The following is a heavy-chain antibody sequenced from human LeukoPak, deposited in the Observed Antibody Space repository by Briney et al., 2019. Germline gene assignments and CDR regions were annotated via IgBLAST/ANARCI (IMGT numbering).Heavy chain of an antibody. CDR1: VYTLTGYH. D-gene: IGHD3-22*01. CDR3: ARAGVRYYYDSSGYYLDFDF. CDR2: INPNSGGT. Sequence: ASVKVSCKTSVYTLTGYHMHWVRQAPGQGREWRGWINPNSGGTNYPQKFQGRVTMTRDTSITTAYMELSSLRSDDTAVYYCARAGVRYYYDSSGYYLDFDFWGQGTLVTVSS. V-gene: IGHV1-2*02. J-gene: IGHJ4*02.